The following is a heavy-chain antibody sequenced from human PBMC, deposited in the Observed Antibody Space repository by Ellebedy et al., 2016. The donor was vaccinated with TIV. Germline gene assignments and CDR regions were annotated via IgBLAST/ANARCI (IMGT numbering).Heavy chain of an antibody. CDR2: INGDGTTT. J-gene: IGHJ4*02. CDR1: GFTFSSYW. V-gene: IGHV3-74*03. CDR3: ARRKREGDYDYFGFDH. Sequence: GESLKISCAVSGFTFSSYWMQWVRQAPGKGLVWVSGINGDGTTTTYADSVKGRFTISRDNAKNTLYLQMNSRRVEDTAVYFCARRKREGDYDYFGFDHWGQGTLVTVSS. D-gene: IGHD5-12*01.